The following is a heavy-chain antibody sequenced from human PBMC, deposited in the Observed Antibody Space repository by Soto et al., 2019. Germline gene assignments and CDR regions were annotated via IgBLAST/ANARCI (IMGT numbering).Heavy chain of an antibody. CDR3: AKDTGYPLNDY. V-gene: IGHV3-23*01. Sequence: GALRLSWAASGFTFSSYAMSSVRQAPGKGLEWVSAISGSGGSTYYADSVKGRFTISRDNSKNTLYLQMNSLRAEDTAVYYCAKDTGYPLNDYWGQGTLVTVSS. J-gene: IGHJ4*02. D-gene: IGHD6-13*01. CDR2: ISGSGGST. CDR1: GFTFSSYA.